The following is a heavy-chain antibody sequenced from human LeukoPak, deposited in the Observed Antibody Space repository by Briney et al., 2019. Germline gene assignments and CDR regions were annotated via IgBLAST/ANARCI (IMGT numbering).Heavy chain of an antibody. J-gene: IGHJ6*04. Sequence: GGSVKVSCKASGYTFTGYYMHWVRQAPGQGLEWMGWISAYNGNTNYAQKLQGRVTLTTDTSTSTAYIELRSLRSDDTAVYYCARDRFLLLWFGELMDVWGKGTTVTISS. D-gene: IGHD3-10*01. V-gene: IGHV1-18*04. CDR1: GYTFTGYY. CDR3: ARDRFLLLWFGELMDV. CDR2: ISAYNGNT.